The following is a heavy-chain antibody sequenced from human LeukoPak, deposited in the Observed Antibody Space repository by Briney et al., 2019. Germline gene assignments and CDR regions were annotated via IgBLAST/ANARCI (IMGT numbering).Heavy chain of an antibody. Sequence: GASVKVSCKASGGTFTSYDINWVRQATGQGLEWMGWMNPNSGNTGYAQKFQGRVTITRNTSISTAYMELSSLRSEDTAVYYCARARPEKYNWFDPWGQGTLVTVSS. J-gene: IGHJ5*02. CDR2: MNPNSGNT. CDR3: ARARPEKYNWFDP. D-gene: IGHD2-2*01. V-gene: IGHV1-8*03. CDR1: GGTFTSYD.